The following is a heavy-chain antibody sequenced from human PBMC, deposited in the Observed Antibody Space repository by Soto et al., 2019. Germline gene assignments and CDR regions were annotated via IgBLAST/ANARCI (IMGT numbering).Heavy chain of an antibody. D-gene: IGHD6-19*01. J-gene: IGHJ4*02. CDR2: IYNGEST. V-gene: IGHV4-59*01. CDR1: GASISNYY. Sequence: QMQLQESGPGLVKPSETMSLTCTASGASISNYYWNWIRKPPGKGLEWIGHIYNGESTNYNPSLKSRVTISVDTSKNQFSLKLGSVTAADTAVYYCAQTTGWPGFDYWGQGILVTVSS. CDR3: AQTTGWPGFDY.